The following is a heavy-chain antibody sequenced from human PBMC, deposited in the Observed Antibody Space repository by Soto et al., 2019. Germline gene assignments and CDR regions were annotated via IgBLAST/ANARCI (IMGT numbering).Heavy chain of an antibody. Sequence: SETLSLTCTVSGGSISRYYCSWIRQPPGKGLEWIGYIYYSGSTNYNPSLKSRVTISVDTSKNQFSLKLSSVTAADTAVYYCARRYGVYFDYWGQGTLVTVPS. V-gene: IGHV4-59*08. J-gene: IGHJ4*02. CDR1: GGSISRYY. CDR3: ARRYGVYFDY. CDR2: IYYSGST. D-gene: IGHD4-17*01.